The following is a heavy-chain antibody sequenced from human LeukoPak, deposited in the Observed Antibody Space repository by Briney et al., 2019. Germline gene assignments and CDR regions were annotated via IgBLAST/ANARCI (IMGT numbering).Heavy chain of an antibody. CDR1: GGSISSSSYY. D-gene: IGHD3-10*01. CDR3: ATDARRRSWYYYGSGSSGWFDP. J-gene: IGHJ5*02. Sequence: PSETPSLTCTVSGGSISSSSYYWGWIRQPPGKGLEWIGSIYYSGSTYYNPSLKSRVTISVDTSKNQFSLKLSSVTAADTAVYYCATDARRRSWYYYGSGSSGWFDPWGQGTLVTVSS. CDR2: IYYSGST. V-gene: IGHV4-39*07.